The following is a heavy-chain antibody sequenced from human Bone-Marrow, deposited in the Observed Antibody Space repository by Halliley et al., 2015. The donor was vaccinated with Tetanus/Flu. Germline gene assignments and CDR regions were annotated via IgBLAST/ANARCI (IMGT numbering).Heavy chain of an antibody. D-gene: IGHD3-9*01. CDR2: VYSGGTI. CDR3: ARSDFDTRSFHYFFDY. V-gene: IGHV4-61*03. Sequence: WIGYVYSGGTIDYRPSLRSRVAISIDTSKNRFSLRLNYVTAGDTAVFYCARSDFDTRSFHYFFDYWGQGILVAVSS. J-gene: IGHJ4*02.